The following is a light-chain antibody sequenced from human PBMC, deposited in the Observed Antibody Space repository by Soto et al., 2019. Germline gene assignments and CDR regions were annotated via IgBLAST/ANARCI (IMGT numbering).Light chain of an antibody. J-gene: IGKJ4*01. V-gene: IGKV3-11*01. CDR1: QSVRSY. CDR2: DAS. Sequence: EIVLTQSPATLSLSPGERATPSCRASQSVRSYLAWYQQKPGQAPRLLIYDASNRETGIPARFSGSGAGTDFTLTISSLEPEDFAVDYCQQRYSWPLTFGGGTKVDIK. CDR3: QQRYSWPLT.